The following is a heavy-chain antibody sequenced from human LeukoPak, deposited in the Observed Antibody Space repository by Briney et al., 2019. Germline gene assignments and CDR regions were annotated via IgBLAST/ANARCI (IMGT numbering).Heavy chain of an antibody. J-gene: IGHJ4*02. Sequence: PSQTLSLTCTVSGDSISIGSYYWSWLRQPAGKGLEWIEHMSTTGSTKYNPSLKSRVTISVDTSNNQFSLKVSSVTAADTAVYYCARDWDYWGQGTLVTVSS. CDR3: ARDWDY. CDR1: GDSISIGSYY. CDR2: MSTTGST. V-gene: IGHV4-61*09.